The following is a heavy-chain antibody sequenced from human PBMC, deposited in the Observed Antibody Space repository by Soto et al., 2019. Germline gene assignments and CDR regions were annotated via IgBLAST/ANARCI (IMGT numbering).Heavy chain of an antibody. V-gene: IGHV4-39*01. Sequence: PSETLSLTCTVSGGSISSSSYYWGWIRQPPGKGLEWIGSIYYSGSTYYNPSLKSRVTISVDTSKNQFSLKLSSVTAADTAVYYCARQYYDSSGYSPYYLDYWGQGTLVTVSS. CDR3: ARQYYDSSGYSPYYLDY. J-gene: IGHJ4*02. D-gene: IGHD3-22*01. CDR2: IYYSGST. CDR1: GGSISSSSYY.